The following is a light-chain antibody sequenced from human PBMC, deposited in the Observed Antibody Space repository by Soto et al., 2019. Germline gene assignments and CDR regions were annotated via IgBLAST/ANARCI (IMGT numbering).Light chain of an antibody. CDR1: NIDVGSYNL. Sequence: QSALTQPASVSGSPGQSITVSCTGTNIDVGSYNLISWYQQHPGKAPKLMIHEVSDRPSGISNRFSGSKSGNTASLTISGLQAEDEADYYCSSYTSATTYVFGTGTKLTVL. CDR3: SSYTSATTYV. V-gene: IGLV2-14*02. CDR2: EVS. J-gene: IGLJ1*01.